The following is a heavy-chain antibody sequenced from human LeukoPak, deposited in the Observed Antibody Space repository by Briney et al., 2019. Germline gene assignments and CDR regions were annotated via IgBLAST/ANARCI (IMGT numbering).Heavy chain of an antibody. CDR1: GFTFSSYG. CDR2: IRYDGSNK. V-gene: IGHV3-30*02. D-gene: IGHD5-18*01. Sequence: GGSLRLSCAASGFTFSSYGMHWVRQAPGKGLEWVAFIRYDGSNKYYADSVKGRFTISRDNSKNTLYLQMNSLRAEDTAVYYCASTGYSYGLGAFDIWGQGTMVTVSS. J-gene: IGHJ3*02. CDR3: ASTGYSYGLGAFDI.